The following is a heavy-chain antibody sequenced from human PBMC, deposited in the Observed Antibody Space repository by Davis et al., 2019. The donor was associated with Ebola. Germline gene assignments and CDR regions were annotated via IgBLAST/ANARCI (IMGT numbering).Heavy chain of an antibody. V-gene: IGHV4-39*01. CDR2: FYYSWTT. D-gene: IGHD3-22*01. CDR3: ASLRQTYDSSGYSQPFDS. Sequence: SETLSLTCTVSGGSITSSDYYWGWIRQSPGKGLEWIGTFYYSWTTFYNPSLKSRITVSVDPSKNQFSLKLNSATAADTAVYYCASLRQTYDSSGYSQPFDSWGQGSLVTVSS. J-gene: IGHJ4*02. CDR1: GGSITSSDYY.